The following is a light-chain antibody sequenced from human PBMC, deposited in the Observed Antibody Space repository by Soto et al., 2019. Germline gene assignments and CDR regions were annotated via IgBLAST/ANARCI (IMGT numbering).Light chain of an antibody. CDR2: DAS. J-gene: IGKJ4*01. Sequence: EIVLTQSPGTLSLSPGERATLSCRASQSVSGNKLAWYQQKPGQAPRLLIYDASSRATDIPDRFSGSGSGTDFTVTISRLEPEDFAVYYCQQYGRSPLTFGGGTKVEIK. V-gene: IGKV3-20*01. CDR3: QQYGRSPLT. CDR1: QSVSGNK.